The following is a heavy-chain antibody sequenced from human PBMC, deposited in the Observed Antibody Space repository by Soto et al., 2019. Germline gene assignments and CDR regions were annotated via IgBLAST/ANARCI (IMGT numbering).Heavy chain of an antibody. CDR1: ETIFSGYG. CDR3: AKGAGRTYYYDSSGYYLDY. Sequence: PGGSLRLSCAASETIFSGYGMHWVRQAPGKGLEWVAVISYDGSNKYYADSVKGRFTISRDNSKNTLYLQMNSLRAEDTAVYYCAKGAGRTYYYDSSGYYLDYWGQGTLVTVSS. D-gene: IGHD3-22*01. J-gene: IGHJ4*02. CDR2: ISYDGSNK. V-gene: IGHV3-30*02.